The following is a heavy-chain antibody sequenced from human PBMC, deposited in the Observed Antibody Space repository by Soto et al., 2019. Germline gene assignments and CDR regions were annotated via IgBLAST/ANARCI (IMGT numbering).Heavy chain of an antibody. CDR1: GFTFSSYA. CDR2: ISGSGGST. CDR3: ATQMIVVVPAAHHDFDGDV. Sequence: GGSLRLSCAASGFTFSSYAMSWVRQAPGKGLEWVSAISGSGGSTYYADSVKGRFTISRDNSKNTLYLQMNSLRAEDTAVYYCATQMIVVVPAAHHDFDGDVWGKGTTVTVSS. J-gene: IGHJ6*04. D-gene: IGHD2-2*01. V-gene: IGHV3-23*01.